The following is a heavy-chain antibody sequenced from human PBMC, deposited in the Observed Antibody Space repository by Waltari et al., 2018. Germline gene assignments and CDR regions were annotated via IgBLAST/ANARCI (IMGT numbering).Heavy chain of an antibody. CDR3: ARDLSGYCSSTSCSY. Sequence: QVQLVQSGAEVKKPGSSVKFSCKASGGTFSGYATSWVRPAPGQGVEWMGRISPILGIANYAQKFQGRVTITADKSTSTAYMELSSLRSEDTAVYYCARDLSGYCSSTSCSYWGQGTLVTVSS. D-gene: IGHD2-2*01. V-gene: IGHV1-69*09. CDR2: ISPILGIA. J-gene: IGHJ4*02. CDR1: GGTFSGYA.